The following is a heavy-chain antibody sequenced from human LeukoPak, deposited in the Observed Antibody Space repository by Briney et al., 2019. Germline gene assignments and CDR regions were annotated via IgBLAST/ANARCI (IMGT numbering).Heavy chain of an antibody. D-gene: IGHD2-15*01. Sequence: PGGSLRLSCGASGFIFSSHWMRWVRQAPGKGLEWVADINRDGSDEYYVDSVRGRFTISRGNAKNSVYLQMNSLRPDDTAVYYCGGGPGYWGQGTLVSVSS. CDR3: GGGPGY. CDR1: GFIFSSHW. CDR2: INRDGSDE. J-gene: IGHJ4*02. V-gene: IGHV3-7*01.